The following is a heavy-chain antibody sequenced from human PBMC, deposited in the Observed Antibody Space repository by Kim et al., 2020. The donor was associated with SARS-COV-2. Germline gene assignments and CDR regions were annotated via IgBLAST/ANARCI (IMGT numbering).Heavy chain of an antibody. CDR3: AKNLKLGWLRLNYYYGMDV. CDR2: ISGSGGGT. Sequence: GGSLRLSCAASGFTFSSYAMSWVRQAPGKGLEWVSAISGSGGGTYYADSVKGRFTISRDNSKNTLYLQMNSLRAEDTAVYYCAKNLKLGWLRLNYYYGMDVWGQGTTFTVSS. D-gene: IGHD5-12*01. V-gene: IGHV3-23*01. J-gene: IGHJ6*02. CDR1: GFTFSSYA.